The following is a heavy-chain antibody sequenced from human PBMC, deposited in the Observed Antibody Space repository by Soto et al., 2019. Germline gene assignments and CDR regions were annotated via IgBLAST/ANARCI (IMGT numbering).Heavy chain of an antibody. V-gene: IGHV3-23*01. D-gene: IGHD3-10*01. J-gene: IGHJ4*02. CDR3: AKKVNSGPGSQYFDY. Sequence: VSLRLSGAASGFTFSSYSMSWVRQAPGKGLEWVSGFRTGGDDGTTYYADSVKGRFTISRDNSKNTLFLQMNSLRAEDTAIYYCAKKVNSGPGSQYFDYWGQGTLVTVSS. CDR1: GFTFSSYS. CDR2: FRTGGDDGTT.